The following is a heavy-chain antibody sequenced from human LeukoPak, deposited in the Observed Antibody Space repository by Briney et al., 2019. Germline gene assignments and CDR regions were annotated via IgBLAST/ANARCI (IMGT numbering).Heavy chain of an antibody. CDR3: TRRGGGVSYDY. Sequence: GEPLKISCKGSGYNFTNYWIGWVRQMPGKGLEWMGIVYPGNSDTRYSPSFQGQVTISADKSISTAYLHWSSLKASDSAMYYCTRRGGGVSYDYWGQGTLVPVSS. D-gene: IGHD2-21*01. V-gene: IGHV5-51*01. CDR2: VYPGNSDT. J-gene: IGHJ4*02. CDR1: GYNFTNYW.